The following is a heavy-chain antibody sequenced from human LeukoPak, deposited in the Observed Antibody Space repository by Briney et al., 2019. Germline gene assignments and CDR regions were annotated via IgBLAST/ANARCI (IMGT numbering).Heavy chain of an antibody. D-gene: IGHD6-6*01. Sequence: ASVKVSCKASGYTFTGYYILWVRQAPGQGLEWMGWMNPNSGNTGYAQKFQGRVTITRNTSISTAYMELSSLRSEDTAVYYCAREGGYSSSPNFDYWGQGTLVTVSS. J-gene: IGHJ4*02. CDR2: MNPNSGNT. V-gene: IGHV1-8*03. CDR3: AREGGYSSSPNFDY. CDR1: GYTFTGYY.